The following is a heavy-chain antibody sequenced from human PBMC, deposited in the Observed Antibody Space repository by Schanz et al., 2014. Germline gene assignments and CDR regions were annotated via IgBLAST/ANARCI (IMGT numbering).Heavy chain of an antibody. CDR1: GFTFDDYA. Sequence: EVQLVESGGGLVQPGRSLRLSCAASGFTFDDYAMHWVRQAPGKGLEWVSTISGGGGGYRPYADSVKGRFTISRDNSKNTLYLQMDTLRVEDTAMFYCARDMTIAPAWGQGTLVTVSS. CDR2: ISGGGGGYR. D-gene: IGHD6-13*01. CDR3: ARDMTIAPA. V-gene: IGHV3-9*01. J-gene: IGHJ5*02.